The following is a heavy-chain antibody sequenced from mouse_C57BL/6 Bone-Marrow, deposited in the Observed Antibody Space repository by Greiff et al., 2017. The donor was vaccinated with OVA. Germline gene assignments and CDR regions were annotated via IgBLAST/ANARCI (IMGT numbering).Heavy chain of an antibody. CDR3: ARCAFDY. V-gene: IGHV1-69*01. CDR2: IDPSDSYT. CDR1: GYTFTSYW. J-gene: IGHJ2*01. Sequence: QVQLQQPGAELVMPGASVKLSCKASGYTFTSYWMHWVKQRPGQGLVWIGEIDPSDSYTNYNQKFKGKSTLTVDKSSSTAYMQRSSLTSEAAAVYYGARCAFDYWGQGTALTVSS.